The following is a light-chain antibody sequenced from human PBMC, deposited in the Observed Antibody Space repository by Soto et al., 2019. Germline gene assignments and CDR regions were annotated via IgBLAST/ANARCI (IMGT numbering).Light chain of an antibody. V-gene: IGLV1-44*01. CDR2: SNN. CDR1: SPNIASNT. J-gene: IGLJ2*01. Sequence: QSVLTQSPSASGTPGRRVTISCSGSSPNIASNTVYWYQQLPGTAPKLLIDSNNQRPSGVPGRFSGSKSGTSASLAISGLQSEDEADYYCAPWDDSVDAVIFGGGTKLTVL. CDR3: APWDDSVDAVI.